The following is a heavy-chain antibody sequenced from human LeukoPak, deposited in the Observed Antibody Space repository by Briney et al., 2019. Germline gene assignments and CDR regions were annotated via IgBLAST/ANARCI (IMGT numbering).Heavy chain of an antibody. D-gene: IGHD3-22*01. Sequence: GASVKVSCKASGGTFSSYAISWVRQAPGQGLEWMGRIIPIFGTANYAQKFQGRVTITTDESTSTAYMELSSLRSEDTAVYYCARDPYDSSCYYSDYWGQGTLVTVSS. V-gene: IGHV1-69*05. CDR2: IIPIFGTA. J-gene: IGHJ4*02. CDR1: GGTFSSYA. CDR3: ARDPYDSSCYYSDY.